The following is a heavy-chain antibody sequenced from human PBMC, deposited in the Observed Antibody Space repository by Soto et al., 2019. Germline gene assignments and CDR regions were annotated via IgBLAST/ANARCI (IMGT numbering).Heavy chain of an antibody. CDR1: GGSVSSGSYY. J-gene: IGHJ4*02. Sequence: QVQLQESGPGLVKPSETLSLTCTVSGGSVSSGSYYWSWIRQPPGKGLEWIGYIYYSGSTNYNPSLKSRVTISVDTSKNQFSLKLSSVTAADTAVYYCARVRYYFDYWGQGTLVTVSS. V-gene: IGHV4-61*01. CDR3: ARVRYYFDY. CDR2: IYYSGST.